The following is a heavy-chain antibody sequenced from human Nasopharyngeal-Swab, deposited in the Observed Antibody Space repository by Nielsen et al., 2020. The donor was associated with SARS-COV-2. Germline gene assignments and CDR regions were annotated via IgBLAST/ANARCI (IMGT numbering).Heavy chain of an antibody. Sequence: ASVKVSCKASGYTFTTYGISWVRQAPGHGLDWMGWISPYNGKTKYAQKFQDRVTMTTDTSTSTAYMELRSLRSDDTAVYFCARDPRGPDYWGQGTLVTVSS. D-gene: IGHD6-25*01. CDR2: ISPYNGKT. J-gene: IGHJ4*02. CDR1: GYTFTTYG. CDR3: ARDPRGPDY. V-gene: IGHV1-18*01.